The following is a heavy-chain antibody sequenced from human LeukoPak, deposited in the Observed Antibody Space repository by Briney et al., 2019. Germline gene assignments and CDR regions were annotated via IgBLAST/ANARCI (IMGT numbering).Heavy chain of an antibody. Sequence: ASVKVSCKASGYTFTGYYMHWVRQAPGQGLEWMGWINSNSGGTNYAQKFQGRVTMTRDTSISTAYMELSRLRSDDTAVYYCARADIVVVPANLDYWGQGTLVTVSS. D-gene: IGHD2-2*01. CDR2: INSNSGGT. J-gene: IGHJ4*02. V-gene: IGHV1-2*02. CDR3: ARADIVVVPANLDY. CDR1: GYTFTGYY.